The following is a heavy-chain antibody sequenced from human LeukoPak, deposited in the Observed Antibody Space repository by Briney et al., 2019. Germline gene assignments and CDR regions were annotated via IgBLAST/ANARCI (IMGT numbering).Heavy chain of an antibody. CDR3: VRTNTGSYPFGS. Sequence: PGGSLRLSCAASGFIFNNYWISWVRQAPGEGLEWVANIKQDGSDKYYVDSVKGRFTISRDNAKNSLYLQMNSLRAEDTAVYYCVRTNTGSYPFGSWGQGTLVTVSS. D-gene: IGHD1-1*01. CDR2: IKQDGSDK. V-gene: IGHV3-7*01. CDR1: GFIFNNYW. J-gene: IGHJ5*02.